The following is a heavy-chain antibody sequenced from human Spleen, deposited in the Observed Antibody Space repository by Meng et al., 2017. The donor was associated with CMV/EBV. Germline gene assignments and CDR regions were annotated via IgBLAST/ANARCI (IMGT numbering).Heavy chain of an antibody. CDR3: AKDNGYGGSYFDY. Sequence: GESLKISCAASGFTFNSYGMHWVRQAPGKGLEWVAFIQYGGSNKYYADSVKGRFTISRDNSKNTLYLQMNSLRAEDTAVYYCAKDNGYGGSYFDYWGQGSLVTVSS. D-gene: IGHD3-10*01. CDR2: IQYGGSNK. J-gene: IGHJ4*02. V-gene: IGHV3-30*02. CDR1: GFTFNSYG.